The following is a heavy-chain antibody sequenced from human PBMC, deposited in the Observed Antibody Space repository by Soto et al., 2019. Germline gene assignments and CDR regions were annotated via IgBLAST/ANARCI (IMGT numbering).Heavy chain of an antibody. CDR3: ARAHNYGDRDVDY. CDR2: ISSSSSYI. J-gene: IGHJ4*02. V-gene: IGHV3-21*01. CDR1: GFTFSSYS. D-gene: IGHD4-17*01. Sequence: SCAASGFTFSSYSMNWVRQAPGKGLEWVSSISSSSSYIYYADSVKGRFTISRDNAKNSLYLQMNSLRAEDTAVYYCARAHNYGDRDVDYWGQGTLVTVSS.